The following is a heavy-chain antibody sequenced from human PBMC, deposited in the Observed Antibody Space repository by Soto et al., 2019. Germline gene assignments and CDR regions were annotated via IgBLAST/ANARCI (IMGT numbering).Heavy chain of an antibody. V-gene: IGHV3-11*01. D-gene: IGHD3-22*01. Sequence: GGSLRLSCAASGFTFSDYYMSWIRQAPGKGLEWVSYISSSGSTIYYADSVKGRFTISRDNAKNSLYLQMNSLRAEDTALYYCARGVYYYDSSGYGGYWGQGTLVTVSS. J-gene: IGHJ4*02. CDR3: ARGVYYYDSSGYGGY. CDR2: ISSSGSTI. CDR1: GFTFSDYY.